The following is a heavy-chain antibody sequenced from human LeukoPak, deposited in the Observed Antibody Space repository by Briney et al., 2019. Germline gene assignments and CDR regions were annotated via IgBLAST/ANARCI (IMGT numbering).Heavy chain of an antibody. J-gene: IGHJ3*02. CDR2: INPNSGGT. CDR3: ARSPAYGGGSYYMRHTFDI. D-gene: IGHD1-26*01. V-gene: IGHV1-2*02. CDR1: GYTFTGYY. Sequence: ASVKVSCKASGYTFTGYYMHWVRQAPGQGLEWMGWINPNSGGTNYVQKFQGRVTMTRDTSISTAYMELSRLRSDDTAVYYCARSPAYGGGSYYMRHTFDIWGQGTMVTVSS.